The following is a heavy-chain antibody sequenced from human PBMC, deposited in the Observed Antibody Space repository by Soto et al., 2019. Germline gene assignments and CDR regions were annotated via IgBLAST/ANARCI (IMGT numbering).Heavy chain of an antibody. CDR2: ISGSGGST. Sequence: GGSLRLSCAASGFTFSSYAMNWVRQAPGKGLEWISAISGSGGSTYYADSVKGRFTISRDNSKNTLYLQMNSLRAEDTAVYYCAKGLVAAAGTIDYWGQGTLVTVSS. CDR1: GFTFSSYA. V-gene: IGHV3-23*01. J-gene: IGHJ4*02. D-gene: IGHD6-13*01. CDR3: AKGLVAAAGTIDY.